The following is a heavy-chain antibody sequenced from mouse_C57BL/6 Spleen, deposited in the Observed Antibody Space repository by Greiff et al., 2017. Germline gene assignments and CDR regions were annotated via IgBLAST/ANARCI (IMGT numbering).Heavy chain of an antibody. CDR2: ILPGSGST. CDR1: GYTFTGYW. V-gene: IGHV1-9*01. CDR3: ARSYGYYVGY. J-gene: IGHJ2*01. D-gene: IGHD1-1*01. Sequence: VQLQQSGAELMKPGASVKLSCKATGYTFTGYWIEWVKQRPGHGLEWIGEILPGSGSTNYNAKFKGKATFTADTSSNTVYMQLSSLTTEDSAIYYCARSYGYYVGYWGQGTTLTVSS.